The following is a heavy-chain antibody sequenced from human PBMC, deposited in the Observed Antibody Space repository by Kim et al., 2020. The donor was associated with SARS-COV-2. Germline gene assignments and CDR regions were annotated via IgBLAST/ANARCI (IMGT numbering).Heavy chain of an antibody. CDR3: ARAPPATIFGVVTAFDS. D-gene: IGHD3-3*01. CDR2: IYYSGST. CDR1: GGSISSYY. J-gene: IGHJ4*02. Sequence: SETLSLTCTVSGGSISSYYWSWIRQPPGKGLEWIGYIYYSGSTNYNPSLKSRVTISVDTSKNQFSLKLSSVTAADTAVYYCARAPPATIFGVVTAFDSWGQGTLVTVSS. V-gene: IGHV4-59*13.